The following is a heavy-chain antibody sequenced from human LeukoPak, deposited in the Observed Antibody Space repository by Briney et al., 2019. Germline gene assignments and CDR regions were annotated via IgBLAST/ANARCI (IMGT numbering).Heavy chain of an antibody. CDR3: VRKYYDILTGFVGLDY. CDR1: GFTFSSYA. Sequence: PGGSLRLSCAASGFTFSSYAMSWVRQAPGKGLEWVSAISGSGGSTYYADSVKGRFTISRDNSKNTLYLQMNSLRAEDTAVYYCVRKYYDILTGFVGLDYWGQGTLVTVSS. J-gene: IGHJ4*02. V-gene: IGHV3-23*01. CDR2: ISGSGGST. D-gene: IGHD3-9*01.